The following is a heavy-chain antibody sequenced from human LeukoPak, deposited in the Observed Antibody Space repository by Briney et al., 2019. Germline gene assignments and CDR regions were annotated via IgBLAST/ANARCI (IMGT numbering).Heavy chain of an antibody. D-gene: IGHD3-10*01. V-gene: IGHV3-21*01. CDR2: ISDNGGSI. J-gene: IGHJ4*02. CDR3: ARDCLWFGERPPFDY. Sequence: GGSLRLSCAASGFTFSSFGMTWVRQAPGKGLEWVSAISDNGGSIFYADSVKGRFTISRDNAKNSLYLQMNSLRAEDTAVYYCARDCLWFGERPPFDYWGQGTLVTVSS. CDR1: GFTFSSFG.